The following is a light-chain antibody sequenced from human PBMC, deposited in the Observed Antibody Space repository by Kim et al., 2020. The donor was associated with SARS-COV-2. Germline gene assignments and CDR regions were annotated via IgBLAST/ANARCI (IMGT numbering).Light chain of an antibody. CDR2: YGS. J-gene: IGLJ2*01. V-gene: IGLV3-21*04. CDR1: GFVSKS. CDR3: QVWDSSSDHRVV. Sequence: PGKTARINCGGNGFVSKSVSWYQEKPGRAPVLVISYGSDRPSGIPERFSGSNSVNTATLTISRVEAGDEADYYCQVWDSSSDHRVVFAGGTQLT.